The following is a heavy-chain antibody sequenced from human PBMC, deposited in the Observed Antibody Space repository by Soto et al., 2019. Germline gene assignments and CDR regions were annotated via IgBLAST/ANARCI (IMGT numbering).Heavy chain of an antibody. D-gene: IGHD3-10*01. Sequence: QMQLVQSGPEVKKPGTSVKVSCKASGFTFTSSAVQWVRQARGQRLEWIGWIVVGSGNTNYEQKFQERVTITRDMSTSTAYMELNGLRSEDTAVYYWAAHLLPRSKEFYYYDGMDGWGQGMTNTVSS. CDR1: GFTFTSSA. CDR3: AAHLLPRSKEFYYYDGMDG. V-gene: IGHV1-58*01. J-gene: IGHJ6*02. CDR2: IVVGSGNT.